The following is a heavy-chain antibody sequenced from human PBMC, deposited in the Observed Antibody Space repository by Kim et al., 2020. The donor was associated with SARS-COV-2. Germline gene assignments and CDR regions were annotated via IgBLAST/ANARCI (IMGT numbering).Heavy chain of an antibody. CDR2: IYYSGST. D-gene: IGHD3-3*01. Sequence: SETLSLTCTVSGGSISSYYWSWIRQPPGKGLEWIGYIYYSGSTNYNPSLKSRVTISVDTSKNQFSLKLSSVTAADTAVYYCARAVQMEWLPHWGYGMDVWGQGTTVTVSS. V-gene: IGHV4-59*01. J-gene: IGHJ6*02. CDR3: ARAVQMEWLPHWGYGMDV. CDR1: GGSISSYY.